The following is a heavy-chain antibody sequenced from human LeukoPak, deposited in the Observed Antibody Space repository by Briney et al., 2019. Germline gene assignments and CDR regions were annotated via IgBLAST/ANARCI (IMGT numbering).Heavy chain of an antibody. CDR3: ARDPHTALDY. Sequence: GRSLRLSCAASGFTFSNNWMTWVRQAPGKGLEWVANINQDESQKYYVDSVKGRFTISRDNAKNSLYLNMNSLRAEDTAVYYCARDPHTALDYWGQGTLVTVSS. J-gene: IGHJ4*02. CDR2: INQDESQK. CDR1: GFTFSNNW. D-gene: IGHD5-18*01. V-gene: IGHV3-7*01.